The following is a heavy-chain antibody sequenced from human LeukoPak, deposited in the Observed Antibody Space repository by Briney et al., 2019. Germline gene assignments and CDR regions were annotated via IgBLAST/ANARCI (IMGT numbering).Heavy chain of an antibody. CDR1: GGSFSGYY. V-gene: IGHV4-34*01. Sequence: SEILSLTCAVYGGSFSGYYWSWIRQPPGKGLEWIGSIYHSGSTYYNPSLKSRVTISVDTSKNQFSLKLSSVTAADTAVYYCARVGWYSSGWYYFDYWGQGTLVTVSS. J-gene: IGHJ4*02. CDR3: ARVGWYSSGWYYFDY. CDR2: IYHSGST. D-gene: IGHD6-19*01.